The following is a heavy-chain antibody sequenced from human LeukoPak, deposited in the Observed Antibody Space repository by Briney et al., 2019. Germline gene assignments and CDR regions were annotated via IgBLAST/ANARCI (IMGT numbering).Heavy chain of an antibody. CDR3: ARGGWLDDY. CDR1: GYIFTSYW. Sequence: GESLKVSCKGSGYIFTSYWISWVRQMPGKGLEWMGRINPSNSYSNYNPSFQGHVTFSVDKSIATAYLQWTTLEASDTAIYYCARGGWLDDYWGQGTLVTVSS. CDR2: INPSNSYS. J-gene: IGHJ4*02. D-gene: IGHD6-19*01. V-gene: IGHV5-10-1*01.